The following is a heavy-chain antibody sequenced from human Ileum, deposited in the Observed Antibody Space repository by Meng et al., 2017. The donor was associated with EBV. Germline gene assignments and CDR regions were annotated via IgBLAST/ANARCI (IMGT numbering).Heavy chain of an antibody. CDR2: INCYTSGT. J-gene: IGHJ4*02. V-gene: IGHV1-46*01. Sequence: QVQLLQSGPEVMKPXXSXMMSCRTSGYTFTDFFLHWVRQAPGQGLEWLGTINCYTSGTAYARKFQGRITLTRDTSTTTVYMDLGSLGSDDTAFYYCAREKSPGHFDYFGQGILVTVSS. CDR1: GYTFTDFF. CDR3: AREKSPGHFDY.